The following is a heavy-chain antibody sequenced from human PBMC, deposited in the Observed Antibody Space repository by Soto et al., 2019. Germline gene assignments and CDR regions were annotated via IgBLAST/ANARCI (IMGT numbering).Heavy chain of an antibody. V-gene: IGHV4-30-2*01. J-gene: IGHJ4*02. CDR2: IYHSGST. D-gene: IGHD2-21*02. CDR1: GGSISSGVFS. CDR3: DRGPDCGGDCYSYYHAA. Sequence: QLQLQESCAVLVKPSQTLSLTCAVSGGSISSGVFSWLWLRHHPGKCLEWIGYIYHSGSTYYNPSLTSRVTISLDRSKNQFSLKLSSLTDAYTAVYYCDRGPDCGGDCYSYYHAAGGQGTLVNISS.